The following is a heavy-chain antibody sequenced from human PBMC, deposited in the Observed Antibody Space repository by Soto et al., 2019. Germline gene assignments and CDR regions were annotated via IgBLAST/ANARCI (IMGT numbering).Heavy chain of an antibody. D-gene: IGHD6-13*01. CDR3: ARHPLIAEEGAFAYGMDV. CDR1: GGSISSSSYY. V-gene: IGHV4-39*01. J-gene: IGHJ6*02. Sequence: SETLSLTCTVSGGSISSSSYYWGWIRQSPGKGLEWIGSIYYSGSTYYNPSLKSRVTISVDTSKNQFSLKLSSVTAADTAVYYCARHPLIAEEGAFAYGMDVWGQGTTVTV. CDR2: IYYSGST.